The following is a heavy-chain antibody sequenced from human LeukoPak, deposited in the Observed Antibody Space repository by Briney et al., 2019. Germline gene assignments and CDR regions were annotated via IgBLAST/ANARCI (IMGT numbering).Heavy chain of an antibody. Sequence: GGSLRLSCAASGFTFDDYAMHWVRQAPGKGLEWVSVIYSGGNTYYADSVKGRFTISRDNSKNTLYLQMNSLRAEDTAVYYCTREVGEVVVPTPGYFDYWGQGTLVTVSS. CDR2: IYSGGNT. CDR1: GFTFDDYA. V-gene: IGHV3-66*02. D-gene: IGHD3-22*01. CDR3: TREVGEVVVPTPGYFDY. J-gene: IGHJ4*02.